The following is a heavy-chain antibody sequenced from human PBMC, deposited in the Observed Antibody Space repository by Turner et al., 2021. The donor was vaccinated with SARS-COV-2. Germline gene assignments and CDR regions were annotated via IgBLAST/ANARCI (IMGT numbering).Heavy chain of an antibody. D-gene: IGHD3-3*01. CDR1: GFTFSDFA. CDR3: ARERRGYYAEY. Sequence: QVQLVESGGGVVQPGRSLRLSCAASGFTFSDFAMHWVRQAPGKGLEWVALISYDGSNQYYADSVKGRFIISRDDSKNTLYLQMNSLSAEDTAVYHCARERRGYYAEYWGQGSLVTVSS. CDR2: ISYDGSNQ. J-gene: IGHJ4*02. V-gene: IGHV3-30-3*01.